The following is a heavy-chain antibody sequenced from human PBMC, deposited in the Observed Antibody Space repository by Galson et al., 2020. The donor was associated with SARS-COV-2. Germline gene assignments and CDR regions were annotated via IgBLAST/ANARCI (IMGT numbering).Heavy chain of an antibody. CDR1: GFTFDDYA. Sequence: GGSLRLSCAASGFTFDDYAMHWVRQAPGKGLEWVSLISGDGGSTYYADSVKGRFTISRDNSKNSLYLQMNSLRTEDTALYYCAKDMEEIPAVAGKEKQDYWGQGTLVTVSS. J-gene: IGHJ4*02. D-gene: IGHD6-19*01. CDR2: ISGDGGST. V-gene: IGHV3-43*02. CDR3: AKDMEEIPAVAGKEKQDY.